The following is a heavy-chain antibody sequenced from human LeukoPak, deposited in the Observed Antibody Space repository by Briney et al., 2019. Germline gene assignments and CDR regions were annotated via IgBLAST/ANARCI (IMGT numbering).Heavy chain of an antibody. Sequence: GESLKISCKASGYSFTTYWIGWVRQMPGKGLEWMGIIYPGDSDTRYSPSFQGQVTISADKSISTAYLQWSSLKASDTAIYYCASQGCSSTTCYEDAFDIWAQGTMVNVSS. CDR2: IYPGDSDT. CDR3: ASQGCSSTTCYEDAFDI. CDR1: GYSFTTYW. V-gene: IGHV5-51*01. D-gene: IGHD2-2*01. J-gene: IGHJ3*02.